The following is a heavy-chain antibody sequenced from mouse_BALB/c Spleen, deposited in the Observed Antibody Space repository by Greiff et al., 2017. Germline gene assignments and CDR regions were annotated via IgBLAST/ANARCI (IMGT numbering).Heavy chain of an antibody. Sequence: VKLVESGPGLVQPSQSLSITCTVSGFSLTSYGVHWVRQSPGKGLEWLGVIWSGGSTDYNAAFISRLSISKDNSKSQVFFKMNSLQANDTAIYYCARRDYGYWFAYWGQGTLVTVSA. D-gene: IGHD1-2*01. V-gene: IGHV2-2*02. CDR1: GFSLTSYG. CDR3: ARRDYGYWFAY. CDR2: IWSGGST. J-gene: IGHJ3*01.